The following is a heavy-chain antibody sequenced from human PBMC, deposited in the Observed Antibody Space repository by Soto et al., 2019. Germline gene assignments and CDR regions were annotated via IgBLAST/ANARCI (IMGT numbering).Heavy chain of an antibody. D-gene: IGHD5-12*01. CDR3: VRVVAIPGYPDN. CDR2: NVPIVDTS. CDR1: GGTFSSYA. V-gene: IGHV1-69*12. J-gene: IGHJ4*02. Sequence: QVQLVQSGAEVRQPASSVKVSCKTSGGTFSSYAISWVRQAPGQGLEWMGGNVPIVDTSTYAQKFQGRVTITADESTSTVYMELSSLRSDDTAVYYCVRVVAIPGYPDNWGLGTLVTVSS.